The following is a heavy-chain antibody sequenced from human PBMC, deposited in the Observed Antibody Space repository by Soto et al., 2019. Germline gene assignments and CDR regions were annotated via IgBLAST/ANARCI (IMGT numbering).Heavy chain of an antibody. J-gene: IGHJ6*02. D-gene: IGHD3-10*01. Sequence: GGSLRLSCAASGFTFSNAWMNWVRQAPGKGLEWVGRIKSKTDGGTTDYAAPVKGRFTISRDDSKNTLYLQMNSLKTEDTAVYYCTTDQITMVRGVFGYYYGMDVWGQGTTVTVSS. CDR2: IKSKTDGGTT. CDR3: TTDQITMVRGVFGYYYGMDV. V-gene: IGHV3-15*07. CDR1: GFTFSNAW.